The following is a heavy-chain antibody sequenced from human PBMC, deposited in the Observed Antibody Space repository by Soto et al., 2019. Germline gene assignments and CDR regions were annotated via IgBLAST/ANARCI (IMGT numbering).Heavy chain of an antibody. CDR2: INSDGSST. D-gene: IGHD6-13*01. CDR1: GFTFSSYW. J-gene: IGHJ4*02. CDR3: ARVASSWYSRDYYFDY. Sequence: QRLSCAASGFTFSSYWMHWVRQAPGKGLVWVSRINSDGSSTSYADSVKGRFTISRDNAKNTLYLQMNSLRAEDTAVNYCARVASSWYSRDYYFDYWGQGTLVTVSS. V-gene: IGHV3-74*01.